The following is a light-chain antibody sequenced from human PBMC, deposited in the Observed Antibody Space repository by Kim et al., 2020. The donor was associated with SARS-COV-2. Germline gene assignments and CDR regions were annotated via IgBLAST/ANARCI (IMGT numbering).Light chain of an antibody. CDR3: SAWDGSLTAVV. V-gene: IGLV10-54*01. Sequence: QTAKRTGTGTSNHGDNQGTTWLQQLQGHPPKVLSFRNNNRPSGISERFSASRSGNTASLTITGLQPEDGADYYCSAWDGSLTAVVFGGGTQLTVL. CDR2: RNN. J-gene: IGLJ2*01. CDR1: SNHGDNQG.